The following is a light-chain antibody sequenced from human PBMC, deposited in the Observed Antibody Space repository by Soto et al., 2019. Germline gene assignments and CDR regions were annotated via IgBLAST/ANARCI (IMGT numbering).Light chain of an antibody. J-gene: IGLJ3*02. CDR1: SGHSSYA. V-gene: IGLV4-69*01. Sequence: QPVLTQSPSASASLGASVKLTCTLSSGHSSYAIAWHQQQPEKGPRHLMKVNSDGSHSKGDGIPDRFSGSSSGAERYLTISSLQSEDEADYYCQTWGTGIVFGGGTQLTVL. CDR2: VNSDGSH. CDR3: QTWGTGIV.